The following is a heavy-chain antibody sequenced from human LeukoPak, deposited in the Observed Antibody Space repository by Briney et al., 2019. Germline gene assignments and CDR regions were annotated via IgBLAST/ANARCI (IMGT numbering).Heavy chain of an antibody. CDR3: ARGIFGVVPKTFDY. V-gene: IGHV4-59*01. CDR1: GGSISSYY. Sequence: SETLSLTCTVSGGSISSYYWSWIWQPPGKGLEWIGYIYYSGSTNYNPSLKSRVTISVDTSKNQFSLKLSSVTAADTAVYYCARGIFGVVPKTFDYWGQGTLVTVSS. J-gene: IGHJ4*02. D-gene: IGHD3-3*01. CDR2: IYYSGST.